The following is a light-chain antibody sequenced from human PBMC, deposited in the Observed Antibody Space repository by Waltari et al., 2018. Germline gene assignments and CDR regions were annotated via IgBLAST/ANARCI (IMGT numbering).Light chain of an antibody. CDR1: RSDVGSYNL. J-gene: IGLJ3*02. CDR3: CSYAGSRTLV. CDR2: EGS. Sequence: QSALTQPASVSGSPGQSITISCTGTRSDVGSYNLVSWYQQAPGKAPKLLIYEGSKRPSGVSNRVSGSKSGNTASLTISGLQTEDEADYYCCSYAGSRTLVFGGGTKVTVL. V-gene: IGLV2-23*01.